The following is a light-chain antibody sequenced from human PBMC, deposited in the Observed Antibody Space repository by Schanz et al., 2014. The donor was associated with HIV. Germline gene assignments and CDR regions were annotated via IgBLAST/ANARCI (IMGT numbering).Light chain of an antibody. J-gene: IGLJ2*01. V-gene: IGLV2-14*01. CDR3: SSHAGSDKFGI. Sequence: QSALTQPASVSGSPGQSITISCTGTSSDVGGYNYVSWYQQHPGKAPKLMIYEGSKRPSGVSNRFSGSKSGNTASLTISGLQAEDEADYYCSSHAGSDKFGIFGGGTKPTVL. CDR1: SSDVGGYNY. CDR2: EGS.